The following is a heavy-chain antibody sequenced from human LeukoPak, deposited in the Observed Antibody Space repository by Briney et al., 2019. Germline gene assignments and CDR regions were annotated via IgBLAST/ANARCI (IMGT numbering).Heavy chain of an antibody. D-gene: IGHD3-22*01. CDR1: GFTFSSYW. CDR3: ARAGDSSGYAPY. Sequence: PGGSLRLSCVASGFTFSSYWMSWVRQAPGKELEWVANIKQDGSEKYSVDSVKGRFAISRDNAKNSLYLQMNSLRAEDTAVYYCARAGDSSGYAPYWGQGTLVTVSS. J-gene: IGHJ4*02. V-gene: IGHV3-7*01. CDR2: IKQDGSEK.